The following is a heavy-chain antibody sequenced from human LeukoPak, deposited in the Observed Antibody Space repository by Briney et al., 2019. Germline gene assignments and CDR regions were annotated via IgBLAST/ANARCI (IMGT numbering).Heavy chain of an antibody. CDR1: GFTFISYG. CDR3: AKDGDTVSGTYYFDMDV. V-gene: IGHV3-30*02. J-gene: IGHJ6*03. Sequence: GGSLRLSCAASGFTFISYGMYWVRQAPGKGLESVAFIRYDAINKYYADSVKGRFTISRDNSRNTLYLQMNSLRAEDTALYYCAKDGDTVSGTYYFDMDVWGKGTTVTISS. CDR2: IRYDAINK. D-gene: IGHD1-26*01.